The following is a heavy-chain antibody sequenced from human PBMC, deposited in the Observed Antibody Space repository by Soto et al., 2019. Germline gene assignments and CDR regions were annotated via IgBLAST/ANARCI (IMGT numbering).Heavy chain of an antibody. CDR1: GGSIRSYY. CDR2: IYYRGSS. V-gene: IGHV4-59*08. D-gene: IGHD3-16*02. J-gene: IGHJ4*02. CDR3: ASTRYPYHFDY. Sequence: SETLSHTCSVSGGSIRSYYWTWIRQPPGKGLEWIGYIYYRGSSNYRSSLRSRVTMSIDTSKNQFSLNLSSVTAADTAVYYCASTRYPYHFDYWGQGTPVTVS.